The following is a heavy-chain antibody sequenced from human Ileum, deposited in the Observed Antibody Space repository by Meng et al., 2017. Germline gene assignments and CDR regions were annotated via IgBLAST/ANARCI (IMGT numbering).Heavy chain of an antibody. CDR3: ARYYYESSAPTGRWFDP. CDR2: IYYSGSR. Sequence: QLQLQESGPGLVKPSETLSLTCTVAGGSISSSSYYWGWIRQPPGKGLEWIGSIYYSGSRYYNPSLKSRVTISVDTSQNHFSLKLSSVTAADTAVYYCARYYYESSAPTGRWFDPWGQGTLVTVSS. D-gene: IGHD3-22*01. CDR1: GGSISSSSYY. V-gene: IGHV4-39*02. J-gene: IGHJ5*02.